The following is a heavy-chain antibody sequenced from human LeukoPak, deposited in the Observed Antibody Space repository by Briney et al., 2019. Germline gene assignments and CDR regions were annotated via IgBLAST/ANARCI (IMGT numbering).Heavy chain of an antibody. CDR1: GFTFSSYA. D-gene: IGHD6-19*01. CDR2: ISYDGSNK. V-gene: IGHV3-30-3*01. J-gene: IGHJ4*02. Sequence: GGSLRLSCAASGFTFSSYAMHWVRQAPGKGLEWVAVISYDGSNKYYADSVKGRFTISRDNSKNTLYLQMNSLRAEDTAVYYCARDLEIAVAAHWGQGTLVTVSS. CDR3: ARDLEIAVAAH.